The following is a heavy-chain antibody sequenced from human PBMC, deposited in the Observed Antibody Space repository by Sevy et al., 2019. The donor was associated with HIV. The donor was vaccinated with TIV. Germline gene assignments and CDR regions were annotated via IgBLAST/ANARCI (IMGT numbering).Heavy chain of an antibody. V-gene: IGHV1-24*01. Sequence: ASVKVSCKVAGYTLSGFSMHWVRQAPGKGLEWMGSFDPEDGETFYAQKFRGRVTLTEDTSTDTAYMELSSLRSEDTAVYYCETTKDYYEGSGSPFDYWGQGTLVTVSS. CDR2: FDPEDGET. CDR3: ETTKDYYEGSGSPFDY. J-gene: IGHJ4*02. CDR1: GYTLSGFS. D-gene: IGHD3-22*01.